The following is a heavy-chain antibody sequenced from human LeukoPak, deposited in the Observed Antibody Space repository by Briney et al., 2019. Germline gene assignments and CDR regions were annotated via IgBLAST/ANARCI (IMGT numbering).Heavy chain of an antibody. J-gene: IGHJ4*02. CDR1: GFTFSTYN. Sequence: GGSLRLSCAASGFTFSTYNMNWVRQAPGKGLEWVSFISSSNSYIYYADSVKGRFTISRDNAKNSPYLQMNSLRAEDTAVYYCAREIAAAGPNYFDYWGQGTLVTVSS. CDR2: ISSSNSYI. D-gene: IGHD6-13*01. CDR3: AREIAAAGPNYFDY. V-gene: IGHV3-21*01.